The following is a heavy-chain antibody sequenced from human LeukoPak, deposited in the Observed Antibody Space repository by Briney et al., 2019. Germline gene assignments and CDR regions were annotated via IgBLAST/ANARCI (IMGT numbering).Heavy chain of an antibody. CDR2: ISNSSSTI. CDR1: GFTFSSYS. Sequence: GGSLRLSCAASGFTFSSYSMNWVRQAPGKGLEWVSYISNSSSTIYYADSVKGRFTISRDNAKNSLYLQMNSLRAEDTAVYYCARGYGDYLDYWGQGTLVTVSS. D-gene: IGHD4-17*01. J-gene: IGHJ4*02. CDR3: ARGYGDYLDY. V-gene: IGHV3-48*01.